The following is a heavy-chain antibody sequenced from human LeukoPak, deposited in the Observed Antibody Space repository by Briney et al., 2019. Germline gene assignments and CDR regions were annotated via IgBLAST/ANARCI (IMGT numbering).Heavy chain of an antibody. Sequence: GGSLRLSCAASGFTFSGSAMHWVRQASGKGLEWLGQIRSKADSDATAYAASVKGRFTISRDDSKNTAYLQMSSLKTEDTAVYYCARQYCSRTSCQTVTGGYYFGMDIWGQGTTVTVSS. D-gene: IGHD2-2*01. CDR2: IRSKADSDAT. CDR1: GFTFSGSA. J-gene: IGHJ6*02. CDR3: ARQYCSRTSCQTVTGGYYFGMDI. V-gene: IGHV3-73*01.